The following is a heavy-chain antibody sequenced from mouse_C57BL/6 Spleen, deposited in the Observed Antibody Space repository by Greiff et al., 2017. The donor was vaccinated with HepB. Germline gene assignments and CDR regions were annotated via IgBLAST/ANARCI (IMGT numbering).Heavy chain of an antibody. J-gene: IGHJ4*01. V-gene: IGHV1-64*01. CDR2: IHPNSGST. CDR3: ARAAGYYNAMDY. CDR1: GYTFTSYW. D-gene: IGHD2-2*01. Sequence: QVQLQQPGAELVKPGASVKLSCKASGYTFTSYWMHWVKQRPGQGLEWIGMIHPNSGSTNYNEKFKSKATLTVDKSSSTAYMQLSSLTSEDSAVYYCARAAGYYNAMDYWGQGTSVTVSS.